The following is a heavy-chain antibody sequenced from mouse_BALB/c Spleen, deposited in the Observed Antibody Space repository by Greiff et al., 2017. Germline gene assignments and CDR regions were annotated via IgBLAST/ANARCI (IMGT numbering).Heavy chain of an antibody. V-gene: IGHV1S81*02. CDR2: INPSNGRT. D-gene: IGHD1-1*01. Sequence: QVQLQQPGAELVKPGASVKLSCKASGYTFTSYWMHWVKQRPGQGLEWIGEINPSNGRTNYNEKFKSKATLTVDKSSSTAYMQLSSLTSEDSAVYYCARGFVITTVVATDYWDQGTTLTVSS. CDR3: ARGFVITTVVATDY. J-gene: IGHJ2*01. CDR1: GYTFTSYW.